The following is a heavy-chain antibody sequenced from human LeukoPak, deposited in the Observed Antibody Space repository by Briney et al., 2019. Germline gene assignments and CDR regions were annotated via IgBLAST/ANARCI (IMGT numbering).Heavy chain of an antibody. CDR1: EFTFSDAW. CDR3: TKDRVGRWDYYYGMDV. D-gene: IGHD4-23*01. V-gene: IGHV3-15*01. CDR2: INSKADGGTI. J-gene: IGHJ6*02. Sequence: GGSLRLSCADSEFTFSDAWMRWVRQAPGKGLEWVGRINSKADGGTIEYAAPVKGRFTTSRDDSRNTLYLQMNSLRAEDTAVYYCTKDRVGRWDYYYGMDVWGQGTTVTVSS.